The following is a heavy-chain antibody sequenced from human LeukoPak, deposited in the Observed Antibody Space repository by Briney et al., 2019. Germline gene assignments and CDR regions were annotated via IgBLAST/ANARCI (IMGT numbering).Heavy chain of an antibody. CDR2: ISGSGGNT. J-gene: IGHJ4*02. D-gene: IGHD3-22*01. CDR1: GFTFSSYA. Sequence: PGGSLRLSCAASGFTFSSYAMSWVRQSPGKGLEWVSAISGSGGNTYSADSVKGRRTVSRDNSKKTLFLQMNSLRAEDTAVYYCAKGMSATSGYLELEYWGQGTLVIVSS. V-gene: IGHV3-23*01. CDR3: AKGMSATSGYLELEY.